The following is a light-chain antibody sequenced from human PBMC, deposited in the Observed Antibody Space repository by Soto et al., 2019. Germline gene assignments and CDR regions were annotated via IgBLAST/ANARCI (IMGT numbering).Light chain of an antibody. V-gene: IGKV3-15*01. Sequence: EIMMTQSPATLSVSPGERATLSCRASQSVSGNLAWYQQKPGQAPRLLIYDASTRATGVPARFSASGSGAEFTLTISSLQSVDFAIYYCQQYNNWPLTFGGGTEVEIK. CDR1: QSVSGN. CDR2: DAS. CDR3: QQYNNWPLT. J-gene: IGKJ4*01.